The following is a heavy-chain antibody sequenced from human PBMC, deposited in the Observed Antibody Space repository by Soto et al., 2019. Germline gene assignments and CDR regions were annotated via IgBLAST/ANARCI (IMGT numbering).Heavy chain of an antibody. D-gene: IGHD3-3*01. Sequence: ASVKVSCKASGYTFTSYDINWVRQATGQGLEWMGWMNPNSGNTGYAQKFQGRVTMTRNTSISTAYMELSSLRSEDTAAYYCARNEHYDFWSGYTGLYYYYYYMDVWGKGTTVTVSS. V-gene: IGHV1-8*01. CDR2: MNPNSGNT. CDR1: GYTFTSYD. CDR3: ARNEHYDFWSGYTGLYYYYYYMDV. J-gene: IGHJ6*03.